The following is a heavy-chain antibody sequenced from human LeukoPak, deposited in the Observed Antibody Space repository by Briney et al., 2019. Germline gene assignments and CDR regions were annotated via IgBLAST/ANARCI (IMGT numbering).Heavy chain of an antibody. V-gene: IGHV4-31*11. CDR2: IYYSGST. CDR1: GGSFSGYY. CDR3: ARAPAGVVVVAATYHDY. Sequence: PSETLSLTCAVYGGSFSGYYWSWIRQHPGKGLEWIGYIYYSGSTYYNPSLKSRVTISVDTSKNQFSLKLSSVTAADTAVYYCARAPAGVVVVAATYHDYWGQGTLVTVSS. J-gene: IGHJ4*02. D-gene: IGHD2-15*01.